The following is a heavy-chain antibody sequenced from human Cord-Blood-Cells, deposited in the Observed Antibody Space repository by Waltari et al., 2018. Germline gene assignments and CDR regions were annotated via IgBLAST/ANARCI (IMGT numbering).Heavy chain of an antibody. D-gene: IGHD1-26*01. CDR2: IKSKTDGGTT. Sequence: EVQLVESGGGLEKPGGSLRLSCAASGFTFRNAWLRWARPAPGKGLEWVGRIKSKTDGGTTDYAAPVKGRFTISRDDSKNTLYLQMNSLKTEDTAVYYCTTEWGSGSYFDYWGQGTLVTVSS. CDR3: TTEWGSGSYFDY. CDR1: GFTFRNAW. J-gene: IGHJ4*02. V-gene: IGHV3-15*01.